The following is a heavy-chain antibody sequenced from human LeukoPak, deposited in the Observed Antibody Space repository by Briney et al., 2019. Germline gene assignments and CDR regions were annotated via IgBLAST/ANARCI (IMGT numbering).Heavy chain of an antibody. D-gene: IGHD1-26*01. CDR2: ISTGGAST. CDR1: GFTFSTYG. V-gene: IGHV3-23*01. Sequence: GGSLRLSCAASGFTFSTYGMSWVRQAPGKGLEWISAISTGGASTYYADSVKGRFTISRDNSKNTLYLQMNSLRAEDTAVYHCAKGQQSGSYSSSDYWGQGTLVTVSS. CDR3: AKGQQSGSYSSSDY. J-gene: IGHJ4*02.